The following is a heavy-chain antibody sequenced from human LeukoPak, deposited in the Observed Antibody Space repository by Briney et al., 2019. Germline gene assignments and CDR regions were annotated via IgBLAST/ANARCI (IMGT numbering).Heavy chain of an antibody. CDR3: ARDRGGYSSGWYYFDY. J-gene: IGHJ4*02. CDR1: GFTFSSYG. D-gene: IGHD6-19*01. V-gene: IGHV3-33*01. Sequence: GGSLRLSCAASGFTFSSYGMRWVRQAPGKGLEWVAVIWYDGSNKYYADSVKGRFTISRDNSKNTLYLQMNSLRAEDTAVYYCARDRGGYSSGWYYFDYWGQGTLVTVSS. CDR2: IWYDGSNK.